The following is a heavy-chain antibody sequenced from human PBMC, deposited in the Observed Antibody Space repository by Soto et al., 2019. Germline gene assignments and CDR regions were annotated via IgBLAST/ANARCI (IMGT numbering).Heavy chain of an antibody. Sequence: EVHLVESGGGLVQTGGSLRLSCAIFESTVSRDWMNWVRQAPGKGLEWVAHINQDGSEKYYVDSVKGRFTISGDNAKKSLYLQMNSLRPADKAMYYCSGGVGDAFWGQGTLVTVSS. D-gene: IGHD1-26*01. J-gene: IGHJ4*02. CDR1: ESTVSRDW. V-gene: IGHV3-7*04. CDR3: SGGVGDAF. CDR2: INQDGSEK.